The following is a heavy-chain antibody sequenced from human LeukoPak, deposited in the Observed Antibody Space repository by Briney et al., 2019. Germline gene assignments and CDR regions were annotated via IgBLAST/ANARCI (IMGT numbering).Heavy chain of an antibody. J-gene: IGHJ2*01. Sequence: SQTLSLTCSVSGGSISSGRFYWNWIRQPAGTGLEWLGHVYSSGSAKYNPSLKSRDTISLDTSKNQFSLKLNSVTADDTAVYYCSRGPENPLNWYFDLWGRGTLVTVSS. V-gene: IGHV4-61*09. CDR2: VYSSGSA. CDR1: GGSISSGRFY. D-gene: IGHD1-14*01. CDR3: SRGPENPLNWYFDL.